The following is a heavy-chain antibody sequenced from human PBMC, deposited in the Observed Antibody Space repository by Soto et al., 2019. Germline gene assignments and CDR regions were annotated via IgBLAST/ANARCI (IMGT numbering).Heavy chain of an antibody. J-gene: IGHJ6*02. Sequence: PGGSLRLSCAASGFAFISYSMNWVRQAPGKGLEWVSSISSSSSYIYYADSVKGRFTISRDNAKNSLYLQMNSLRAEDTAVYYCARSKWGLRSNYYYYYGMDVWGQGTTVTVSS. V-gene: IGHV3-21*01. CDR1: GFAFISYS. CDR3: ARSKWGLRSNYYYYYGMDV. D-gene: IGHD1-26*01. CDR2: ISSSSSYI.